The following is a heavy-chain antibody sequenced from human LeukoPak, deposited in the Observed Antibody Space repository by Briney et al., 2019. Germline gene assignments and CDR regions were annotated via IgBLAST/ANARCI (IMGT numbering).Heavy chain of an antibody. CDR1: GFTFSSYA. CDR2: ISYDGSNK. CDR3: ARFPIRGSSSDY. Sequence: GRSLGLSCAASGFTFSSYAMHWVRQAAGKGLEWVAVISYDGSNKYYADSVKGRFTISRDNSKNTLYLRMNSLRAEDTAVYYCARFPIRGSSSDYWGQGTLVTVSS. V-gene: IGHV3-30*04. J-gene: IGHJ4*02. D-gene: IGHD3-10*01.